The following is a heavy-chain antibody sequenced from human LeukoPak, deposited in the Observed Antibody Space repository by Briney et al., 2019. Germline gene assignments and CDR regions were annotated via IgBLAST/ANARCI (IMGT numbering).Heavy chain of an antibody. Sequence: GGSLRLSCAASGFSFSSFGMIWVRQAPGKGLEWLSYISTSGTQSYADSVKGRITVSRDHVKKSVSLQMNSLRVGDTAVYYCARRNTIFRGYFFMDVWGKGTTVTVVS. CDR1: GFSFSSFG. J-gene: IGHJ6*04. V-gene: IGHV3-48*01. CDR3: ARRNTIFRGYFFMDV. CDR2: ISTSGTQ. D-gene: IGHD3-3*01.